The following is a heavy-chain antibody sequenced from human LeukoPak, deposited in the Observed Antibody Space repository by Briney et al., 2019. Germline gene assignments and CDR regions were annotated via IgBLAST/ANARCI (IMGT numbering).Heavy chain of an antibody. J-gene: IGHJ4*02. V-gene: IGHV3-48*01. CDR2: ISSSSSTI. Sequence: GGSLRLSCAASGFTFSSYSMNWVRQAPGKGLEWVSYISSSSSTIYYADSVKGRFTISRDNAKNSLYLQMNSLRAEDTAVYYCARADYYDSSGTTGDYWGQGTLVTVSS. CDR3: ARADYYDSSGTTGDY. D-gene: IGHD3-22*01. CDR1: GFTFSSYS.